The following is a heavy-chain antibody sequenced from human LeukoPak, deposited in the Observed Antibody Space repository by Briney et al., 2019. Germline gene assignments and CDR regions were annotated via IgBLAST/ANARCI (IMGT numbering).Heavy chain of an antibody. CDR1: GFTFSSYG. V-gene: IGHV3-23*01. CDR3: ARDPGGIRYDY. Sequence: GGSLRLSCAASGFTFSSYGMSWVRQAPGKGLEWVSGMSGSGSATDYADSVKGRFTISRDNSKNTLYLQMNSLRAEDTAVYYCARDPGGIRYDYWGQRTLVTVSS. J-gene: IGHJ4*02. D-gene: IGHD3-16*01. CDR2: MSGSGSAT.